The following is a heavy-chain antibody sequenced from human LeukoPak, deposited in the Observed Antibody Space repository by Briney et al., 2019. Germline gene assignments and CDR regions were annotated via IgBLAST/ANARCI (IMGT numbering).Heavy chain of an antibody. D-gene: IGHD6-19*01. Sequence: VKVSCKASGGTFSSYAISWVRQAPGQGLEWMGGIIPIFGTANYAQKFQGRVTITADESTSTAYMELSSLRSEDTAVYYCARVRGPLAVAGLMYDYWGQGTLVTVSS. CDR3: ARVRGPLAVAGLMYDY. CDR2: IIPIFGTA. V-gene: IGHV1-69*13. J-gene: IGHJ4*02. CDR1: GGTFSSYA.